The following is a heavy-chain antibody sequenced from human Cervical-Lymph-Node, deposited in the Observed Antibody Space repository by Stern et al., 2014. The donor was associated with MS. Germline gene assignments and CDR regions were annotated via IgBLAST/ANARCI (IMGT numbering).Heavy chain of an antibody. V-gene: IGHV4-61*02. CDR2: IHDSGST. CDR3: ATTRWDLFTWNWFDP. D-gene: IGHD1-26*01. J-gene: IGHJ5*02. Sequence: QVQLVESGPGLVKPSQTLSLTCTVSGGSISSSGYYWSWIRQPADKGLEWIGRIHDSGSTYYNPSLKGRVTISMDPAKNPFPLKLPSVTAADTAVYYCATTRWDLFTWNWFDPWGQGTLVTVSS. CDR1: GGSISSSGYY.